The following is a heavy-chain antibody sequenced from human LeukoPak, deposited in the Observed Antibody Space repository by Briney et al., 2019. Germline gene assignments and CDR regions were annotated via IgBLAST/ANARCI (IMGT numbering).Heavy chain of an antibody. Sequence: GGSLRLSCAASGFIFSSSEMNWVHQPSGKGLEWVSYISGRDTIYYADSVKGRFTISRDNAKNSLYLQMNNLRAEDTAVYYCARSTPSDFYFDYWGQGALVTVSS. D-gene: IGHD2-2*01. CDR3: ARSTPSDFYFDY. CDR2: ISGRDTI. V-gene: IGHV3-48*03. CDR1: GFIFSSSE. J-gene: IGHJ4*02.